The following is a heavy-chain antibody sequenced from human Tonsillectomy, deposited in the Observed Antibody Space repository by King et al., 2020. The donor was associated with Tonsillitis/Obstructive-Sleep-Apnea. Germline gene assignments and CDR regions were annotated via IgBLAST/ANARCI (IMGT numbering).Heavy chain of an antibody. V-gene: IGHV3-33*01. D-gene: IGHD2-2*01. Sequence: VQLVESGGGVVQPGRSLRLSCAASGFTFSSYGMHWVRQAPGKGLEWVAVIWYDGSNKYYADSVKGRFTISRDNSKNTLYLQMNSLRAEDTAVYYCARDVRRDIVVVPAAPWFDPWGQGTLVTVSS. J-gene: IGHJ5*02. CDR1: GFTFSSYG. CDR2: IWYDGSNK. CDR3: ARDVRRDIVVVPAAPWFDP.